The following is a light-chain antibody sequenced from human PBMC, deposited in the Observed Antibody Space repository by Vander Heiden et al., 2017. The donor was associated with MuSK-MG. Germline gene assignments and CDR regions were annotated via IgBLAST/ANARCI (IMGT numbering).Light chain of an antibody. V-gene: IGKV1-12*01. CDR2: AAS. CDR3: QQANSFPLT. Sequence: DTQTTQSPSSVSASVGDRVTITCRASQGISSWLAWYQQKLGKAPKLLIYAASSLQSGVPSRSSGCRSGTDFTLTISSLQPRAFATYYCQQANSFPLTFGGGTKVEIK. CDR1: QGISSW. J-gene: IGKJ4*01.